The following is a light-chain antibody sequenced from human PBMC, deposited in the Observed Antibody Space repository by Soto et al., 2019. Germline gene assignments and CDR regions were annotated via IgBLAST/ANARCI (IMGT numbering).Light chain of an antibody. Sequence: DIQMTQSPSTLPASVGDRVTITCRASQSIDRWLAWYQQRPGKAPKILIYHASSLETGVPARFSGSGSGRDFKLTISSLQSEDFAVYYCQQYNDWPGGTFGQGTKVDIK. J-gene: IGKJ1*01. CDR1: QSIDRW. CDR3: QQYNDWPGGT. CDR2: HAS. V-gene: IGKV1-5*01.